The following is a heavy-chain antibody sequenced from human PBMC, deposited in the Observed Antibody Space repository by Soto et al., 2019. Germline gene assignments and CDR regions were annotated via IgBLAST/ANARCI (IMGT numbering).Heavy chain of an antibody. D-gene: IGHD2-2*01. CDR2: TIPIFGTA. CDR1: GGTFSSYA. Sequence: GASVKVSCKASGGTFSSYAISWVRQAPGQGLEWMGGTIPIFGTANYAQKFQGRVTITADESTSTAYMELSSLRSEDTAVYYCAREPVPAAIPATRGMDVWGQGTTVTVSS. CDR3: AREPVPAAIPATRGMDV. V-gene: IGHV1-69*13. J-gene: IGHJ6*02.